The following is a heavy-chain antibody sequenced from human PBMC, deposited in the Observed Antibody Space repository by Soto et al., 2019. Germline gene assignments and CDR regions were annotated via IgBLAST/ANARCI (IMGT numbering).Heavy chain of an antibody. CDR1: GFTFSTYS. CDR2: ISSSGITI. Sequence: GXSARLSCVVSGFTFSTYSFNWFRQAPWKGLEWIAFISSSGITITYADSVKGRFTISRENAKNSVYLQMNSLRDEDTALYYCAKLPLLRVVDNWFAPWGQGTQVTVSS. V-gene: IGHV3-48*02. CDR3: AKLPLLRVVDNWFAP. J-gene: IGHJ5*02. D-gene: IGHD2-21*01.